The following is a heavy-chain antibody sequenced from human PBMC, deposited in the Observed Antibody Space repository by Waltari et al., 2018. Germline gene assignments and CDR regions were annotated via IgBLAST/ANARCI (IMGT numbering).Heavy chain of an antibody. CDR1: GGSFNGYY. J-gene: IGHJ5*02. CDR3: ARVQNWFDP. V-gene: IGHV4-34*01. CDR2: IDYSGLP. Sequence: QVQLQQWGAGLLRPSETLSLTCAVYGGSFNGYYWNWVRQPPGKGLEWIGEIDYSGLPTYTPALKSRVTISLDTSKNQFSLSLNSVTAADTAVYYCARVQNWFDPWGQGTLVTVSS.